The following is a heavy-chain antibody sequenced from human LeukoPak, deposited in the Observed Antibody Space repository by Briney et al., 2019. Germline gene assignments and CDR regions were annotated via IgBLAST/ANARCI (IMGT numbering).Heavy chain of an antibody. CDR2: IYWDDDK. Sequence: ESGPTLVNPTQTLTLTCTFSGFSLSTSGVAVGWIRQPPGKALEWLGLIYWDDDKRYSPSLKSALTITKDTSKNQVVLTMTNMDPVDTATYYCAHRRDGYISLDYWGQGTLVTVSS. CDR1: GFSLSTSGVA. CDR3: AHRRDGYISLDY. J-gene: IGHJ4*02. V-gene: IGHV2-5*02. D-gene: IGHD5-24*01.